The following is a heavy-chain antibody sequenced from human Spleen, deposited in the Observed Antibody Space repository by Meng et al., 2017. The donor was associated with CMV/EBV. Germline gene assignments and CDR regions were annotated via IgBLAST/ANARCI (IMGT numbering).Heavy chain of an antibody. D-gene: IGHD3-3*01. CDR3: ARDGYYDFWSGYYTGIAGYGMDV. Sequence: SETLSLTCAVYGGSFSGYYWSWIRQPPGKGLVWIGEINHSGSTNYNPSLKSRVTISVDTSKNQFSLKLSSVTAADTAVYYCARDGYYDFWSGYYTGIAGYGMDVWGQGTTVTVSS. V-gene: IGHV4-34*01. CDR2: INHSGST. J-gene: IGHJ6*02. CDR1: GGSFSGYY.